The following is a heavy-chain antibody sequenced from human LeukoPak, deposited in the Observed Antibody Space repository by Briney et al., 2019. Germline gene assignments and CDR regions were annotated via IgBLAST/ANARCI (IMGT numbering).Heavy chain of an antibody. CDR2: INPNSGGT. J-gene: IGHJ4*02. V-gene: IGHV1-2*02. Sequence: ASVKVSRQASGYIFTGYYIHWVRQAPGQGLEWMGCINPNSGGTNYAQKFQGRATMTRNTSISTAYLELSRLRSDDTAVYYCARDSPLDYGDYGIDYGGRGTLIPVSS. CDR3: ARDSPLDYGDYGIDY. CDR1: GYIFTGYY. D-gene: IGHD4-17*01.